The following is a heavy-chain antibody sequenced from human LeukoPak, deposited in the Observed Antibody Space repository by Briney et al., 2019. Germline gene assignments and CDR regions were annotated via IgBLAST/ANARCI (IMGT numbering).Heavy chain of an antibody. V-gene: IGHV3-7*04. J-gene: IGHJ4*02. Sequence: PGRSLRLSCAASGFTFSSYGMHWVRQAPGKGLEWVANIKQDGSEKYYVDSVKGRFIISRDNARNSLYLQMNSLRAEDTAMYYCARDSWYSSDYWGQGTLVTVSS. D-gene: IGHD6-13*01. CDR2: IKQDGSEK. CDR1: GFTFSSYG. CDR3: ARDSWYSSDY.